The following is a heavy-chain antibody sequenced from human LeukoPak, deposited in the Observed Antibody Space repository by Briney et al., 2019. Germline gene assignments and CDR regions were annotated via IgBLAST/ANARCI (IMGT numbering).Heavy chain of an antibody. D-gene: IGHD2-8*01. CDR2: IYYSGST. CDR3: TSGGMVSGDY. V-gene: IGHV4-59*01. Sequence: SETLSLTCTVSGGSINSYYWSWIRQPPGKGLEWIGYIYYSGSTNYNPSLKSRVTISRDTSKNQFSLELRSVTAADTAVYYCTSGGMVSGDYWGHGTLVTVSS. J-gene: IGHJ4*01. CDR1: GGSINSYY.